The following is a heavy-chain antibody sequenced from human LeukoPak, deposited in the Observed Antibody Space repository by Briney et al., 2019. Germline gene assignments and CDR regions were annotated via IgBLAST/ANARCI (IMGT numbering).Heavy chain of an antibody. D-gene: IGHD3-10*01. J-gene: IGHJ4*02. CDR1: GYTFTSYG. Sequence: ASVKVSCKASGYTFTSYGISWVRQAPGQGLEWMGWISAYNGNTNYAQNFRDTVTMTTDTSTNTAYMELRSLRSDDTAIYYCARLLLGSQSRGFEYWGQGTLVTVSS. V-gene: IGHV1-18*01. CDR2: ISAYNGNT. CDR3: ARLLLGSQSRGFEY.